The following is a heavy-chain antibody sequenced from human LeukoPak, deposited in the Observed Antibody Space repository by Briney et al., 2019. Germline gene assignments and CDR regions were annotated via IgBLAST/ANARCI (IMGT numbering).Heavy chain of an antibody. J-gene: IGHJ4*02. CDR2: IKSKTDGGTT. V-gene: IGHV3-15*01. D-gene: IGHD3-10*01. Sequence: GGSLRLSCAASGFTFSNAWMSWVRQAPGKGLEWVGRIKSKTDGGTTDYAAPVKGRFTISRDDSKNTLYLQMNSPKTEDTAVYYCTTEFVLLWFGESPQRAYWGQGTLVTVSS. CDR1: GFTFSNAW. CDR3: TTEFVLLWFGESPQRAY.